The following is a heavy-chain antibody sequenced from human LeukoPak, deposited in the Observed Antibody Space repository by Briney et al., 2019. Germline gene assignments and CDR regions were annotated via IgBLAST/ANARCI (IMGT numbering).Heavy chain of an antibody. D-gene: IGHD3-10*01. V-gene: IGHV1-18*01. CDR1: GYTFTSYG. CDR3: ARGPPAARLLWFGELLSKSFDY. Sequence: ASVKVSCKASGYTFTSYGISWVRQAPGRGLEWMGWISAYNGNTNYAQKPQGRVTMTTDTSTSTAYMELRSLRSDDTAVYYCARGPPAARLLWFGELLSKSFDYWGQGTLVTVSS. CDR2: ISAYNGNT. J-gene: IGHJ4*02.